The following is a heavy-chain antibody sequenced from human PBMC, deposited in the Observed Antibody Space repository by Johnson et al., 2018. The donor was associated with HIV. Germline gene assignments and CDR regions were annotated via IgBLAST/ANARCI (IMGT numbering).Heavy chain of an antibody. Sequence: QVQLVESGGRLVQPGGSLRLSCAASGFTFSDYYMSWIRQAPGKGLEWVAIISYDGSNTYYADSVKGRFTISRDNSKNTLYLQMNSLRAEDTAVYYCARDRRDWVDAFDIWGQGTMVTVSS. CDR3: ARDRRDWVDAFDI. CDR1: GFTFSDYY. V-gene: IGHV3-30*03. D-gene: IGHD3/OR15-3a*01. CDR2: ISYDGSNT. J-gene: IGHJ3*02.